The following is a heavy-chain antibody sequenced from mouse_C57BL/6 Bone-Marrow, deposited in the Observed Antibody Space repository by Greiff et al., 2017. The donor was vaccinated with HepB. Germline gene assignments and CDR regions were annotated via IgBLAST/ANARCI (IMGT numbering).Heavy chain of an antibody. CDR3: ARCYDYDVYYFDY. V-gene: IGHV1-76*01. D-gene: IGHD2-4*01. J-gene: IGHJ2*01. CDR2: IYPGSGNT. Sequence: QVHVKQSGAELVRPGASVKLSCKASGYTFTDYYINWVKQRPGQGLEWIARIYPGSGNTYYNEKFKGKATLTAEKSSSTAYMQLSSLTSEDSAVYFCARCYDYDVYYFDYWGQGTTLTVSS. CDR1: GYTFTDYY.